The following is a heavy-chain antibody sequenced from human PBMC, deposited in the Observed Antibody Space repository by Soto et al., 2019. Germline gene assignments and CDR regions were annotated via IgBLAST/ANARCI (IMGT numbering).Heavy chain of an antibody. J-gene: IGHJ5*02. CDR2: INPTDGTT. V-gene: IGHV1-46*01. Sequence: QVQLVQSGAEVKKPGASVKVSCKASGYTFTTYYMHWVRQAPGQGLEWMGVINPTDGTTTYAQKFQGRVTMTMDTSSSTVYMGLSSLRSEDTAVYYCARARGWFDPWGQGTLVTVSS. D-gene: IGHD3-10*01. CDR3: ARARGWFDP. CDR1: GYTFTTYY.